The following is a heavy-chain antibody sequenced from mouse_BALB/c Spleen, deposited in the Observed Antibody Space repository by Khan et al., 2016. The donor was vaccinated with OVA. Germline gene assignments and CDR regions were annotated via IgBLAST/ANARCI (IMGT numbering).Heavy chain of an antibody. V-gene: IGHV2-2*02. Sequence: QVQLKESGPGLVQPSQSLSITCTVSGFSLTNYSVHWVRQSPGKGLEWLGVIWSAGSTDYNAAFISSLIIRKENTRSQVFFQLNSLQPNDTAVYYCARRGYDYGRGALFAYWGQGTLVTVSA. J-gene: IGHJ3*01. CDR3: ARRGYDYGRGALFAY. CDR1: GFSLTNYS. D-gene: IGHD2-4*01. CDR2: IWSAGST.